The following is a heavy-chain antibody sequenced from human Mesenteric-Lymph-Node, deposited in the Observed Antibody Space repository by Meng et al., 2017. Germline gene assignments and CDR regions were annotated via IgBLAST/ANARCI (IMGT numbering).Heavy chain of an antibody. V-gene: IGHV3-74*01. Sequence: GGSLRLSCAASGFTFSRDSMHWVRQVPGKGPVWVSRINSDGSSKIYADSVKGRFTISRDNAKNTLYLQMNSLRVDDTAIYFCARVTSGSDLSPFGDWGQGTLVTGSS. CDR1: GFTFSRDS. J-gene: IGHJ4*02. D-gene: IGHD1-26*01. CDR3: ARVTSGSDLSPFGD. CDR2: INSDGSSK.